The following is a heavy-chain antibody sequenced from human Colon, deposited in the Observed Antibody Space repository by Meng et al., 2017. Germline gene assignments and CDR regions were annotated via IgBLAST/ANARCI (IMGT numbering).Heavy chain of an antibody. CDR1: AVSLSSDTNY. V-gene: IGHV4-31*03. CDR2: INHSGST. J-gene: IGHJ5*02. Sequence: QLRLHESGPCLVKPSQHLSLTCTVSAVSLSSDTNYGTWIRQDPGKGLEWIGIINHSGSTYYNPSLKSRVTMSLDTSKQQFSLKLISVTAADTAVYFCARGLNEGGLAHNWFDPWGQGTLVTVSS. D-gene: IGHD1-1*01. CDR3: ARGLNEGGLAHNWFDP.